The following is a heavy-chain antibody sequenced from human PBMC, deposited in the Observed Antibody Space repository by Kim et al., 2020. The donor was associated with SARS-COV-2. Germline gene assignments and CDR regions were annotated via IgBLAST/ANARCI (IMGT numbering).Heavy chain of an antibody. CDR3: TRLDSSGWTDAFDI. J-gene: IGHJ3*02. CDR2: IRSKANSYAT. CDR1: GFTFSGSA. V-gene: IGHV3-73*01. Sequence: GGSLRLSCAASGFTFSGSAMHWVRQASGKGLEWVGRIRSKANSYATAYAASVKGRFTISRDDSKNTAYLQMNSLKTEDTAVYYSTRLDSSGWTDAFDIWGQGTMVTVSS. D-gene: IGHD6-19*01.